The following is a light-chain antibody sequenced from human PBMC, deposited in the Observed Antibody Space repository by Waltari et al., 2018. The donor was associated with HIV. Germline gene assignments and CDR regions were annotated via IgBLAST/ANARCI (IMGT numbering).Light chain of an antibody. CDR3: QQANSFLGYT. CDR1: QGISSG. J-gene: IGKJ2*01. Sequence: DIQMTQSPSSVSASVGDRVTITCRASQGISSGLAWYQQKPGKAPKLLIYAASSLQSGVPSRFSGSGSGTDFTLTISSLQPEDFATYYCQQANSFLGYTFGQGTKLEIK. CDR2: AAS. V-gene: IGKV1-12*01.